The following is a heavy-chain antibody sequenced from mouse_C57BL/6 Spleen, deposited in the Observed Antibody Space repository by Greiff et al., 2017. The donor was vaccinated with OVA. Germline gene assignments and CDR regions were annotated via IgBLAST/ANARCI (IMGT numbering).Heavy chain of an antibody. D-gene: IGHD2-2*01. CDR3: ARGESTMVTTSFDY. J-gene: IGHJ2*01. Sequence: EVKLVESVAELVRPGASVKLSCTASGFNIKNTYMHWVKQRPEQGLEWIGRIDPANGNTKYAPKFQGKATITADTSSNTAYLQLSSLTSEDTAIYYCARGESTMVTTSFDYWGKGTTLTVSS. V-gene: IGHV14-3*01. CDR2: IDPANGNT. CDR1: GFNIKNTY.